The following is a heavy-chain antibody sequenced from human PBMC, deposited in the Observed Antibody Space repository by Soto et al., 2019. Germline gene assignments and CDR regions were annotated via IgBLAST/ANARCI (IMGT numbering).Heavy chain of an antibody. CDR3: AHSRCGGDCLQSYSSHYYYGMDV. J-gene: IGHJ6*02. CDR2: IYWDNDK. V-gene: IGHV2-5*02. D-gene: IGHD2-21*02. CDR1: GFSLSTGGVG. Sequence: QITLKESGPTLVKPTQTLTLTCTFSGFSLSTGGVGVGWIRQPPGEALKWLALIYWDNDKRYSPSLKSRLTLTEDASKNQVVLTMTNMDPVDTATYYCAHSRCGGDCLQSYSSHYYYGMDVWGQGTTVTVSS.